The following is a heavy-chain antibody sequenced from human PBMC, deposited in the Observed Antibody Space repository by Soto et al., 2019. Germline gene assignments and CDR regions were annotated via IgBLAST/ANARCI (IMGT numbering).Heavy chain of an antibody. CDR3: ERDEDYYDPSGYYSL. CDR1: GFTFSSYE. D-gene: IGHD3-22*01. CDR2: ISSSGSTI. V-gene: IGHV3-48*03. J-gene: IGHJ4*02. Sequence: GGSLRLSCAASGFTFSSYEVNWVRQAPGKGLEWVSYISSSGSTIYYADSVKGRFTISRDNAKNSLYLQMNSLRAEDTAVYYCERDEDYYDPSGYYSLWGQATLVTVS.